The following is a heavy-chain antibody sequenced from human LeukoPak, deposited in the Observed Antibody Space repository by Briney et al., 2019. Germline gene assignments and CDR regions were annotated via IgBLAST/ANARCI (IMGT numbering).Heavy chain of an antibody. J-gene: IGHJ4*02. CDR3: ARGGIAVAADY. Sequence: SETLSLTCAVYGWTFSGYYWSWIRQPPGKGLEWIGEVNHSGSTNYNPSLKSRVTISVDTSKNQFSLRLSSVTAADTAVYYCARGGIAVAADYWGQGTLVTVSS. CDR1: GWTFSGYY. D-gene: IGHD6-19*01. CDR2: VNHSGST. V-gene: IGHV4-34*01.